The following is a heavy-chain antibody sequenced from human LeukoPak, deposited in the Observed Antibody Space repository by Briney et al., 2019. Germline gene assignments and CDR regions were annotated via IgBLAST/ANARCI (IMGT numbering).Heavy chain of an antibody. CDR3: TRVVNSSGWRPSDYYYFDY. CDR2: IRSKAYGGTT. V-gene: IGHV3-49*04. D-gene: IGHD6-19*01. CDR1: GFTFGDYA. Sequence: GGSLRLSCTASGFTFGDYAMSWVRQAPGKGLEWVGFIRSKAYGGTTEYAASVKGRFTISRDDSKSIAYLQMNSLKTEDTAVYYCTRVVNSSGWRPSDYYYFDYWGQGTLVTVSS. J-gene: IGHJ4*02.